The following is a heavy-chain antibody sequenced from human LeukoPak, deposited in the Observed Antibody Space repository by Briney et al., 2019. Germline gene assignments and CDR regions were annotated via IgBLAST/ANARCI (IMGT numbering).Heavy chain of an antibody. CDR2: IYSGGST. CDR1: GFTVSTNY. D-gene: IGHD3-22*01. V-gene: IGHV3-53*01. Sequence: GGSLRLSCAASGFTVSTNYMTWVRQAPGKGLEWVSVIYSGGSTYYADPVRGRFTISRDNSKNTLYLQMNSLRAEDTAVYYCTRVLVVDGSGYYGYYFDYWGQGTLVTVSS. CDR3: TRVLVVDGSGYYGYYFDY. J-gene: IGHJ4*02.